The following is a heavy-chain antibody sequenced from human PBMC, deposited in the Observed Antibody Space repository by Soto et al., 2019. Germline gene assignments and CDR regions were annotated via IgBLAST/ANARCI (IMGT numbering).Heavy chain of an antibody. Sequence: QVQLQESGPGLVRPSETLSLTCNVSGGSISSYYWNWIRQPPGKGLEWVGYAHSIGTTNYNPSLQRRVTISVDTSKTQFSLWLTSVTAAATAIYFCASGSWGYFVLDSWGQGTLVTVSS. CDR1: GGSISSYY. CDR2: AHSIGTT. J-gene: IGHJ4*02. CDR3: ASGSWGYFVLDS. D-gene: IGHD2-15*01. V-gene: IGHV4-59*01.